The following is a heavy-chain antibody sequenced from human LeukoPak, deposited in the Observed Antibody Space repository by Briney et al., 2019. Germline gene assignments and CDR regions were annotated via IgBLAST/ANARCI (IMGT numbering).Heavy chain of an antibody. CDR3: AKDKGYAMIVVSDY. Sequence: PGGSLRLSCAASGFTFSSYAMSWVGQAPGKGLEWVSAISGSGGSTYYADSVKGRFSISRDNSKNTLYLQMNSLRAEDTAVYYCAKDKGYAMIVVSDYWGQGTLVTVSS. J-gene: IGHJ4*02. CDR1: GFTFSSYA. D-gene: IGHD3-22*01. CDR2: ISGSGGST. V-gene: IGHV3-23*01.